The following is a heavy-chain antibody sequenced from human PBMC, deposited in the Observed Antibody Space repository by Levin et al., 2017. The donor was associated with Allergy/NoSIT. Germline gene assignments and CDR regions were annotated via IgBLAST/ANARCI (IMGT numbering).Heavy chain of an antibody. Sequence: GGSLRLSCAASGFTFSSYAMSWVRQAPGKGLEWVSAISGSGGSTYYADSVKGRFTISRDNSKNTLYLQMNSLRAEDTAVYYCAKEAVEFNWNYNWFDPWGQGTLVTVSS. V-gene: IGHV3-23*01. D-gene: IGHD1-7*01. CDR1: GFTFSSYA. CDR2: ISGSGGST. CDR3: AKEAVEFNWNYNWFDP. J-gene: IGHJ5*02.